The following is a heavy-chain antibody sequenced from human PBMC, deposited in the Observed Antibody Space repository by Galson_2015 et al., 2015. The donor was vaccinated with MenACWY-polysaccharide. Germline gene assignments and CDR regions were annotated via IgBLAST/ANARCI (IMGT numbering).Heavy chain of an antibody. J-gene: IGHJ4*02. V-gene: IGHV6-1*01. CDR1: GDSVSSNSAA. D-gene: IGHD3-10*01. CDR3: AGWARGLDY. CDR2: TYYRSRWYK. Sequence: CAISGDSVSSNSAAWYWIRQSPSRGLEWLGRTYYRSRWYKDYAESVKGRMTVSSDTSENQFSLQLNSVTPEDTAVYYCAGWARGLDYWGQGTLVTVSS.